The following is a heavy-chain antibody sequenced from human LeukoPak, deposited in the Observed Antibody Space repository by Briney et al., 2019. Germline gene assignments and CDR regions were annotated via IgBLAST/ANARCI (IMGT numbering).Heavy chain of an antibody. CDR2: INLSRGST. V-gene: IGHV1-46*01. D-gene: IGHD3-10*01. Sequence: ASVKVSCKASEYTFTSYYMHWVRQAPGQGLEWMGIINLSRGSTSHARKFQGRVTMTRDTSTSTVYMDLSSLRSEDTAVYYCARGLYYYDSGNYYSTYFDSWGQGTLVTVSS. J-gene: IGHJ4*02. CDR3: ARGLYYYDSGNYYSTYFDS. CDR1: EYTFTSYY.